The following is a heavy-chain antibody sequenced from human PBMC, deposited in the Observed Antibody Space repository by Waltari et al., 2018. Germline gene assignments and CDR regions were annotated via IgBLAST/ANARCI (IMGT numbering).Heavy chain of an antibody. CDR2: INRGGNST. CDR3: ASYGDSLDY. J-gene: IGHJ4*02. V-gene: IGHV3-74*01. D-gene: IGHD4-17*01. CDR1: GFTFSSHW. Sequence: EVQLVESGGGLVQPGGSLRLSCAASGFTFSSHWMHWVRQAPGEGLMWVSRINRGGNSTNYADSVKGRFTTSRDNAKNTLYLQMSSLRAEDTAVYYCASYGDSLDYWGQGALVTVSS.